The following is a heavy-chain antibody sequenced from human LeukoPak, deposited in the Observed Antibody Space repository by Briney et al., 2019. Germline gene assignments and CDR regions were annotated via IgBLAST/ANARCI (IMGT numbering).Heavy chain of an antibody. J-gene: IGHJ4*02. Sequence: ASVKVSCKASGYTFINYYMHWVRQAPGQGLEWMGIINPSGGGTSYAQKFQGRVTMTRDTSTSTVYMEVSSLRSEDTAVYYCATRPLTIRSFDYWGQGTLVTVSS. D-gene: IGHD4/OR15-4a*01. CDR3: ATRPLTIRSFDY. CDR2: INPSGGGT. CDR1: GYTFINYY. V-gene: IGHV1-46*01.